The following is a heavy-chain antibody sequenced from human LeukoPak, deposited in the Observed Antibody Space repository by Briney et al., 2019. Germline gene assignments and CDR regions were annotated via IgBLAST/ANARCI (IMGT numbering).Heavy chain of an antibody. CDR2: INHSGST. J-gene: IGHJ4*02. Sequence: PSETLSLTCAVHGGSFSGYYWSWIRQPPGKGLEWIGEINHSGSTNYNPSLKSRVTISVDTSKNQFSLKLSSVTAADTAVYYCARAYDSSGYVFDYWGQGTLVTVSS. D-gene: IGHD3-22*01. V-gene: IGHV4-34*01. CDR3: ARAYDSSGYVFDY. CDR1: GGSFSGYY.